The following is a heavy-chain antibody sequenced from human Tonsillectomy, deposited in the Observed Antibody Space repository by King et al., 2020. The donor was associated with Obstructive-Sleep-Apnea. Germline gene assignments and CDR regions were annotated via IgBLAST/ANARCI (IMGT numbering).Heavy chain of an antibody. Sequence: VHLVESGGGVVQPGRSLRLSCGASGFTFSSFGMHWVRQAPGKGLEWVALISFDGSNKDYADSVKGRFTISRDNSKNTLSLQMNSLRAEDTAVYFCAKELMYSSSHRPFDYWGQGTLVTVSS. CDR3: AKELMYSSSHRPFDY. CDR2: ISFDGSNK. CDR1: GFTFSSFG. J-gene: IGHJ4*02. V-gene: IGHV3-30*18. D-gene: IGHD6-13*01.